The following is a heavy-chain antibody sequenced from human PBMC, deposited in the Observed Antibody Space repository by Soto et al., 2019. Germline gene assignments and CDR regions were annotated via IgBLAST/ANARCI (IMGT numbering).Heavy chain of an antibody. CDR3: AKERDSSLSVVIWDY. CDR1: GFTFDDYA. V-gene: IGHV3-9*01. J-gene: IGHJ4*02. Sequence: GGSLRLSCAASGFTFDDYAMHWVRQVPGKGLEWVSSISWNSATRYYADSVKGRFTISRDNAKNSLYLQMNSLRDEDTALYYCAKERDSSLSVVIWDYWGQGTLVTVSS. D-gene: IGHD6-6*01. CDR2: ISWNSATR.